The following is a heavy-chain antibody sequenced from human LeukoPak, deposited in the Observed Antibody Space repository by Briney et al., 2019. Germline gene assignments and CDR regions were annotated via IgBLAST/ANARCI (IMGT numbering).Heavy chain of an antibody. D-gene: IGHD2-2*01. CDR1: GGPINDYY. V-gene: IGHV4-59*01. J-gene: IGHJ5*02. Sequence: SETLSLTCTVSGGPINDYYWTWIRQTPGKGLEWIGYIYYSGTTTYNPSLGSRVTISLDTSKNQFSLKLTSVTSADTAVYYCARRSCSSAGCHRTINWFDPWGQGTLVTVSS. CDR3: ARRSCSSAGCHRTINWFDP. CDR2: IYYSGTT.